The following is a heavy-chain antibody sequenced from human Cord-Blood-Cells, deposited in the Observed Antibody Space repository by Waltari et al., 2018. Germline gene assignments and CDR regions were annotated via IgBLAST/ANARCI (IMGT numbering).Heavy chain of an antibody. Sequence: QVQLVQSGAEVKKPGASVKVSCKASGYTFTGYYMHWVRQAPGQGLEWMGWINPNRGVTNYAQKVQGRVTRTRDTSISTAYMELSRLRSDDTAVYYCARGARRGSYSGAFDIWGQGTMVTVSS. V-gene: IGHV1-2*02. CDR1: GYTFTGYY. CDR3: ARGARRGSYSGAFDI. CDR2: INPNRGVT. D-gene: IGHD1-26*01. J-gene: IGHJ3*02.